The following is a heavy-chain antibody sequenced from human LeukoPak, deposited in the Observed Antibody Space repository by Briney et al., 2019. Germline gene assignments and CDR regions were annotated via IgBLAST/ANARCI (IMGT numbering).Heavy chain of an antibody. J-gene: IGHJ4*02. V-gene: IGHV3-33*08. CDR3: ARNSLDY. CDR2: IRYDGSPK. Sequence: GGSLRLSCAASGFSFSGHGMHWVRQAPGRGLEWVAFIRYDGSPKYYADSVKGRFTISRDNAKNSLYLQMNSLRAEDTAVYYCARNSLDYWGQGTLVIVSS. D-gene: IGHD5-18*01. CDR1: GFSFSGHG.